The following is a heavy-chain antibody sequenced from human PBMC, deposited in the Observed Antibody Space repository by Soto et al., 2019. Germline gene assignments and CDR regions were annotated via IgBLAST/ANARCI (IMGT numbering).Heavy chain of an antibody. D-gene: IGHD6-19*01. V-gene: IGHV1-46*03. J-gene: IGHJ6*03. Sequence: ASVKVSCKASGYTFTSYYMHWVRQAPGQGLEWMGIINPSGGSTSYAQKFQGRVTMTRDTSTSTVYMELSSLRSEDTAVYYCARDRFIAVAQIKYYYYYYMDVWGKGTTVTVSS. CDR3: ARDRFIAVAQIKYYYYYYMDV. CDR2: INPSGGST. CDR1: GYTFTSYY.